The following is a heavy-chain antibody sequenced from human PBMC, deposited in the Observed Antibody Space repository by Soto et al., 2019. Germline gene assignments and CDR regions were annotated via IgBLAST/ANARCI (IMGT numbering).Heavy chain of an antibody. D-gene: IGHD3-9*01. CDR1: GFTFFDYA. CDR2: IRSKAYGGTT. Sequence: QPWGSLRLSCTASGFTFFDYAMNLFRHSPWKGLEWVGFIRSKAYGGTTECAASVKGRFTISRDDSKSIAYLQMNSLKTEDTAVYYCTRERSWLCDYWGQGTLVTVSS. CDR3: TRERSWLCDY. V-gene: IGHV3-49*03. J-gene: IGHJ4*02.